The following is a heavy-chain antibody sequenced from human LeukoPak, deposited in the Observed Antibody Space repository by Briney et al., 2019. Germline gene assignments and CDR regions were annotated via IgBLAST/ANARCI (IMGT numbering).Heavy chain of an antibody. CDR3: ASSPSGYWWNFDC. CDR2: IYYSGST. D-gene: IGHD3-22*01. J-gene: IGHJ4*02. CDR1: GGSISSNNYY. V-gene: IGHV4-39*01. Sequence: PSETLSLTCTVSGGSISSNNYYWGWIRQPPGKGLEWIGSIYYSGSTYNNPSLKSRVTISVDTTKNQFSLKLTSVIAADTAVYYCASSPSGYWWNFDCWGQGTLVTVSS.